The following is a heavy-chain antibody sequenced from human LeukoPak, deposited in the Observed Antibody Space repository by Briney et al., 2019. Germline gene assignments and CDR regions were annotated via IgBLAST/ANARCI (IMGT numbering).Heavy chain of an antibody. CDR2: INSDGGST. J-gene: IGHJ3*02. CDR1: GFTFSNYW. CDR3: AKKMDDAFDI. Sequence: GGSLRLSCAASGFTFSNYWMHWVRHAPGKGLVWVSRINSDGGSTTYADSVKGRFTISRDNAKNSLYLQMNNLRAEDTAVYYCAKKMDDAFDIWGQGTMVTVSS. V-gene: IGHV3-74*01. D-gene: IGHD5-24*01.